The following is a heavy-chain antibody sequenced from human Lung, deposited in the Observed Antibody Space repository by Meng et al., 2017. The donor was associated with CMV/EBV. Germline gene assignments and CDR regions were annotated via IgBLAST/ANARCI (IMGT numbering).Heavy chain of an antibody. D-gene: IGHD3-3*01. CDR1: GFTFSSYS. J-gene: IGHJ3*02. Sequence: GESXKISCAASGFTFSSYSMNWVRQAPGKGLEWVSSISSSSYIYYADSVKGRFTISRDNAKNTLYLQMNSLRAEDTAVYYCARAGGTIFRLDIWGQGTMVTVSS. V-gene: IGHV3-21*01. CDR2: ISSSSYI. CDR3: ARAGGTIFRLDI.